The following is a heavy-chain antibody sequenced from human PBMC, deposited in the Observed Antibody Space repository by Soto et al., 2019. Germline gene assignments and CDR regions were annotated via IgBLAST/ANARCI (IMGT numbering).Heavy chain of an antibody. D-gene: IGHD2-15*01. CDR2: INSDGSHT. J-gene: IGHJ6*02. V-gene: IGHV3-74*01. Sequence: DVQLVESGGGVVQPGVSLRLSCAASGLSFNIYWMHWVRQVPGTGLVWLARINSDGSHTIYVDSVKGRFTISRDNAKNTLFLQMDSLRDEDTGVYYSAGRMAGLDVWGQGTTVTVSS. CDR1: GLSFNIYW. CDR3: AGRMAGLDV.